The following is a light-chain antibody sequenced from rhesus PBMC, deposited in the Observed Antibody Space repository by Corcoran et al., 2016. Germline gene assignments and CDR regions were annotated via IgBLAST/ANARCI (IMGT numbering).Light chain of an antibody. CDR2: RAS. V-gene: IGKV1-69*01. J-gene: IGKJ2*01. Sequence: DIQMTQSPSSLSASVGDRVTISCRASQGISNWLAWYQQKPGKAPKLLSFRASNLDTGVPSRFSGSGSGTDVTLTFSSLWPEDIGFYYCQHSSNLYNFGQGTKVEIK. CDR1: QGISNW. CDR3: QHSSNLYN.